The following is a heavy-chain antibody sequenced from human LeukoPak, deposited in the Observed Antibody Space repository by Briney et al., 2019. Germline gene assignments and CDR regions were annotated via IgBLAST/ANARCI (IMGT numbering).Heavy chain of an antibody. J-gene: IGHJ4*02. CDR1: GFTFSSYS. Sequence: GGSLRLSCAASGFTFSSYSMNWVRQAPGKGLEWVSSISSSSSYIYYADSVKGRFTISRDNAKNSLYLQMNSLRAEDTAVYYCARVGGYSYGYSYFDYWGQGTLVTVSS. CDR3: ARVGGYSYGYSYFDY. CDR2: ISSSSSYI. D-gene: IGHD5-18*01. V-gene: IGHV3-21*01.